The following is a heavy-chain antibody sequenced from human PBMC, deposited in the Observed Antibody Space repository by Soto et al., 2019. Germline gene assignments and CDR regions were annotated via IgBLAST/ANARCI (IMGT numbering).Heavy chain of an antibody. CDR3: ARDKITGLFDY. J-gene: IGHJ4*02. V-gene: IGHV4-34*01. CDR1: GGSFSGYY. D-gene: IGHD2-8*02. Sequence: QVQLQQWGAGLLKPSETLSLTCAVYGGSFSGYYWTWIRQPPGTGLEGIGEINHSGSANYNPSLKSRVTISVDTSKNQFSLKLTSVTAADTAVYYCARDKITGLFDYWGQGTLVIVSS. CDR2: INHSGSA.